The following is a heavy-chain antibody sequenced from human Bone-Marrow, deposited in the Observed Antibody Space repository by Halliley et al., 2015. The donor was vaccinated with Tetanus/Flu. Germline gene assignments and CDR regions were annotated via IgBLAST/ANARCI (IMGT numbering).Heavy chain of an antibody. CDR1: GFTFNYHW. CDR2: INSDGSST. CDR3: ARGAGGAFDI. J-gene: IGHJ3*02. Sequence: EASGFTFNYHWMHWVRQAPGKGLVWVSRINSDGSSTNYADSVKGRFTISRDNAKNTLYLRMNSLRVEDTAVYYCARGAGGAFDIWGQGTMVTVSS. D-gene: IGHD1-1*01. V-gene: IGHV3-74*01.